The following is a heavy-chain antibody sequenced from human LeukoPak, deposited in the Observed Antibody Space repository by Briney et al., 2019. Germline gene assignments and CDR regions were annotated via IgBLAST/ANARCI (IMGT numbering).Heavy chain of an antibody. J-gene: IGHJ4*02. CDR3: AKDIHSGQQLWVDY. CDR2: IRYDGSNK. CDR1: GFTFSSYG. D-gene: IGHD5-18*01. Sequence: GGSLRLSCAASGFTFSSYGMHWVRQAPGKGLEWVAFIRYDGSNKYYADSVKGRFTISRDNSKNSLYLQMNSLRTEDTALYYCAKDIHSGQQLWVDYWGQGTLVTVSS. V-gene: IGHV3-30*02.